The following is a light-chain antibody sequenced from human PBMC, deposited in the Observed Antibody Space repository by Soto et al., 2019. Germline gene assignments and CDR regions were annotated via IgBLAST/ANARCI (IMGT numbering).Light chain of an antibody. CDR2: GAS. V-gene: IGKV1-12*01. CDR1: QDIHTW. CDR3: QQANSFPFT. Sequence: DMQMTQSPSSVSASLGDRVTITCRASQDIHTWLAWYQQKPGQAPKLLIYGASHLQSGVPSRFSGRGSGTHFALPISSRQPEDFVTYYCQQANSFPFTFGPGTKVDVK. J-gene: IGKJ3*01.